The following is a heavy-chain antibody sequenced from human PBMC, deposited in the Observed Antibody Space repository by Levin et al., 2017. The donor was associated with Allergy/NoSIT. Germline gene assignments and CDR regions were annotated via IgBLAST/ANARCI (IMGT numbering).Heavy chain of an antibody. CDR1: GFTFSGSA. CDR2: IRSKANSYAT. CDR3: TSGDYGDYDYYYYMDV. Sequence: TGGSLRLSCAASGFTFSGSAMHWVRQASGKGLEWVGRIRSKANSYATAYAASVKGRFTISRDDSKNTAYLQMNSLKTEDTAVYYYTSGDYGDYDYYYYMDVWGKGTTVTVSS. J-gene: IGHJ6*03. V-gene: IGHV3-73*01. D-gene: IGHD4-17*01.